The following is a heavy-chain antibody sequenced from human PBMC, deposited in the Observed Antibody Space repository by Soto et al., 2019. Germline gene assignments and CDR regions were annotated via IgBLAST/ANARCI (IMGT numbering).Heavy chain of an antibody. Sequence: GSLRLSCAASGFTFSNAWMSWVRQAPGKGLEWVGRIKSKTDGGTTDYAAPVKGRFTISRDDSKNTLYLQMNSLKTEDTAVYYCTTDSGYDSSGYRFDYWGQGTLVTV. D-gene: IGHD3-22*01. CDR2: IKSKTDGGTT. CDR1: GFTFSNAW. J-gene: IGHJ4*02. V-gene: IGHV3-15*01. CDR3: TTDSGYDSSGYRFDY.